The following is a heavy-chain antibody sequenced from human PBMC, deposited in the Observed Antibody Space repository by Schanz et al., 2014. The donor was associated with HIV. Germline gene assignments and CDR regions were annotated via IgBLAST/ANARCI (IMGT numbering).Heavy chain of an antibody. CDR2: ISYDGSNK. J-gene: IGHJ6*02. Sequence: QVQLVESGGGVVQPGRSLRLSCAASGFTFDSYGIHWVRQAPGKGLEWVAVISYDGSNKKYADSVKGRFTISRDNSKNTLYLQMKSLRPEDTAVYYCAKDRNYYESKYRGKGNYYYYYGMDVWGQGTTVTVSS. CDR1: GFTFDSYG. CDR3: AKDRNYYESKYRGKGNYYYYYGMDV. V-gene: IGHV3-30*18. D-gene: IGHD3-22*01.